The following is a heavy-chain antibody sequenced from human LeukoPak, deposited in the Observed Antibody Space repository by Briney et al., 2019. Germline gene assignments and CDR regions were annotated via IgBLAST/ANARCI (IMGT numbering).Heavy chain of an antibody. D-gene: IGHD6-13*01. CDR3: ARVRYSSSWSENWFDP. J-gene: IGHJ5*02. V-gene: IGHV4-34*01. Sequence: SETLSLTCAVYGESLSNYYWSWIRQPPGKGLEWIGEINHYGSTNYNPSLKSRVTISVDTSKNQFSLKLSSVTAADTAVYYCARVRYSSSWSENWFDPWGQGTLVTVSS. CDR2: INHYGST. CDR1: GESLSNYY.